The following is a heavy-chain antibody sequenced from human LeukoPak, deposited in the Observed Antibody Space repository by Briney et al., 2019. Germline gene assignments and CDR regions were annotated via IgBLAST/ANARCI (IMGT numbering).Heavy chain of an antibody. J-gene: IGHJ4*02. CDR3: ARDMEGWGSGGWYEFDY. CDR2: INLNSGGT. D-gene: IGHD6-19*01. V-gene: IGHV1-2*02. Sequence: ASVKVSCKASGYTFTGYYMHWVRQAPGQGLEWMGWINLNSGGTNYAQKFQGRVTMTRDTSISTAYMELSRLRSDDTAVYYCARDMEGWGSGGWYEFDYWGQGTLVTVSS. CDR1: GYTFTGYY.